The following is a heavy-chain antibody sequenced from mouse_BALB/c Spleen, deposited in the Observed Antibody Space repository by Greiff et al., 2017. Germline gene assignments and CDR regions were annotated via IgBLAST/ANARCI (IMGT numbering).Heavy chain of an antibody. CDR1: GYTFTDYA. J-gene: IGHJ4*01. D-gene: IGHD2-1*01. V-gene: IGHV1S137*01. Sequence: VQLQQSDAELVKPGVSVKISCKGSGYTFTDYAMHWVKQSHAKSLEWIGVISTYYGDASYNQKFKGKATMTVDKSSSTAYMELARLTSEDSAIYYCARNGNYAMDYWGQGTSVTVAS. CDR2: ISTYYGDA. CDR3: ARNGNYAMDY.